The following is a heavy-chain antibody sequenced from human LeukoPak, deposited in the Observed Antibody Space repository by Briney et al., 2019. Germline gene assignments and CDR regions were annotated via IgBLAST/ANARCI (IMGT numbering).Heavy chain of an antibody. D-gene: IGHD2/OR15-2a*01. Sequence: PGGFLRLSCAASGFTFSSYWMSWVPQAPGKGLGWVGNVKQDGSERYYVGSVRGRFTISRDNAKNSLYLQIGSLRVEETADDYCANEGAYYLAPGGRGTLVAVSS. J-gene: IGHJ5*02. V-gene: IGHV3-7*01. CDR1: GFTFSSYW. CDR3: ANEGAYYLAP. CDR2: VKQDGSER.